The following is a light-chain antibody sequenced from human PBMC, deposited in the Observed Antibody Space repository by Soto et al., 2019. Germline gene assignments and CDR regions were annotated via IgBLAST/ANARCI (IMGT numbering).Light chain of an antibody. CDR3: QQSYSTPIT. V-gene: IGKV1-39*01. J-gene: IGKJ5*01. CDR1: QSISSY. CDR2: AAS. Sequence: EIQMTQSPSSLSASVGDRVTITCRASQSISSYLNWYQQKPGQAPKLLIYAASSLQSGVPSRFSGSGSGTDFTLTISSLQPEDFATCYCQQSYSTPITFGQGTRLDNK.